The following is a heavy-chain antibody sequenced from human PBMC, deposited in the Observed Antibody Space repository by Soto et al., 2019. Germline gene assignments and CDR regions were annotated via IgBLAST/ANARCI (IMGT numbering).Heavy chain of an antibody. CDR3: AKAQRGRKRPFFGQARPYDPYSAMDI. Sequence: GGSLRLSCAASGFTFDDYAMHWVRQAPGKGLEWVSLISWDGSNTYYADSVKGRFNISRDNSKNSLYLQMNSLRPEDTALYYCAKAQRGRKRPFFGQARPYDPYSAMDIWGQGTTVTVSS. D-gene: IGHD3-3*01. CDR2: ISWDGSNT. V-gene: IGHV3-43D*04. CDR1: GFTFDDYA. J-gene: IGHJ6*02.